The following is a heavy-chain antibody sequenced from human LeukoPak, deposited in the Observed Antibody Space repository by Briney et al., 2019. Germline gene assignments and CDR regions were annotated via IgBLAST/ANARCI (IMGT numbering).Heavy chain of an antibody. CDR2: ICHSGST. V-gene: IGHV4-38-2*02. J-gene: IGHJ5*02. CDR1: DYSISSAYY. D-gene: IGHD3-22*01. CDR3: ARGVTMIGRLRFDP. Sequence: PSETLSLTCTVSDYSISSAYYWGWLRQPPGKGLEWIGSICHSGSTYYNPSLKSRVTISVDTSKNQFSLKLSSVTAADTAVYFCARGVTMIGRLRFDPWGQGTLVTVSS.